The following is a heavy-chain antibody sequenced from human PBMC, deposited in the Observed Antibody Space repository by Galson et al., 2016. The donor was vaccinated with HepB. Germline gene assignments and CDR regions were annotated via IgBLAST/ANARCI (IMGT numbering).Heavy chain of an antibody. J-gene: IGHJ4*02. D-gene: IGHD3-22*01. Sequence: SETLSLTCSVSGGSITDYRWSWIRQPPGKGLEWIGYFYGSGRTDYNPSLKSRVTLSVDTSKNQFTLKMRSMTAADPAVYYCARSGTYYIFDFWGQGTLVTVSS. V-gene: IGHV4-59*01. CDR1: GGSITDYR. CDR2: FYGSGRT. CDR3: ARSGTYYIFDF.